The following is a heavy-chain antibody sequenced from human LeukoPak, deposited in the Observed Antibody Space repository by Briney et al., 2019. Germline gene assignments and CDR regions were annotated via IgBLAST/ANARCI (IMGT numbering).Heavy chain of an antibody. Sequence: GGSLRLSCAASGFTFSSYGMHWVRQAPGKGLEWVAFISYDGSNKYYADSVKGRFTISRDNSKNTLYLQMNSLRAEDTAVYYCAREGGNPTVWFDLWGQGTLVTVSS. D-gene: IGHD4-23*01. V-gene: IGHV3-30*03. J-gene: IGHJ5*02. CDR2: ISYDGSNK. CDR1: GFTFSSYG. CDR3: AREGGNPTVWFDL.